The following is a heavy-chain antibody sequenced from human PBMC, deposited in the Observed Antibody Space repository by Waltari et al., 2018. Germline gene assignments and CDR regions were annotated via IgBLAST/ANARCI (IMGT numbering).Heavy chain of an antibody. Sequence: QVQLVQSGAEVKKPGSSVKVSCKASGGTFSSYAISWVRQAPGQGLEWMGGIIPILGIANYAQKFQGRVTVTADESTSTAYMELSSLRSEDTAVYYCARDGRSGSYYYYMDVWGKGTTVTVSS. CDR3: ARDGRSGSYYYYMDV. D-gene: IGHD1-26*01. J-gene: IGHJ6*03. V-gene: IGHV1-69*04. CDR1: GGTFSSYA. CDR2: IIPILGIA.